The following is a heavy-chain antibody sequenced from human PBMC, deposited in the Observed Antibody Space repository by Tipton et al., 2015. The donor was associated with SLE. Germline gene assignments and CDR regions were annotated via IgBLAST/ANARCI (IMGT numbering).Heavy chain of an antibody. CDR3: ARLSSSWFY. D-gene: IGHD6-13*01. CDR2: TYPGDSDT. J-gene: IGHJ4*02. CDR1: GYIFTTYW. V-gene: IGHV5-51*03. Sequence: QSGAEVKKPGESLKISCKGSGYIFTTYWIGWVRQVPGKGLEYMGITYPGDSDTTYSPSFQGQVTISADQSINTAYLQWDSLKASDTAIYYCARLSSSWFYWGQGTLVTVSS.